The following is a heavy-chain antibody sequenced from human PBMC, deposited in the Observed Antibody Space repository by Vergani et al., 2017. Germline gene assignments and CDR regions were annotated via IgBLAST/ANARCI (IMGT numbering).Heavy chain of an antibody. D-gene: IGHD3-3*01. CDR3: ARGPYEFWSGYRMGYYFDY. CDR2: IDYSGST. Sequence: QVQLQESGPGLVKPSQTLSLTCTVSGGSISSGGYYWSWIRQHPGKGLEWIGYIDYSGSTYYNPSLKSRVTISVDTSKNQFSLKLSSVTAADTAVYYCARGPYEFWSGYRMGYYFDYWGQGTLVTVSS. V-gene: IGHV4-31*03. J-gene: IGHJ4*02. CDR1: GGSISSGGYY.